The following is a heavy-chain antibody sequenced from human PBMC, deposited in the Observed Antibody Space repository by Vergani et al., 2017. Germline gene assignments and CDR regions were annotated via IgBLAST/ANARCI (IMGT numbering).Heavy chain of an antibody. J-gene: IGHJ6*02. CDR2: IYHSGIT. Sequence: QVQLQESGPGLVKPSETLSLTCAVSGYSISSGYYWGWIRQPPGKGLEWIGIIYHSGITYYNPSLKSRVTISVDTSKNQFSLKLSSVTAADTAVYYCARHDCSGGSCYYYGMDVWSQGTTVTVSS. CDR3: ARHDCSGGSCYYYGMDV. CDR1: GYSISSGYY. V-gene: IGHV4-38-2*01. D-gene: IGHD2-15*01.